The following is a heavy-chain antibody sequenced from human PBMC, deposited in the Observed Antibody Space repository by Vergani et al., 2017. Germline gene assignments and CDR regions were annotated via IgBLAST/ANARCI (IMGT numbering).Heavy chain of an antibody. J-gene: IGHJ4*02. Sequence: QVQLVESVGGVVQRGGSLRLSCATSGFTLSNYDMQWIRQGPGKGLEFVAFIQFDGSNQYYADSVKGRFTLSRDFSKNTLYLQMNSLRTDDTATYYCAKHCIGWGIDYWGQGTQVIVSS. CDR1: GFTLSNYD. V-gene: IGHV3-30*02. CDR2: IQFDGSNQ. CDR3: AKHCIGWGIDY. D-gene: IGHD3-10*01.